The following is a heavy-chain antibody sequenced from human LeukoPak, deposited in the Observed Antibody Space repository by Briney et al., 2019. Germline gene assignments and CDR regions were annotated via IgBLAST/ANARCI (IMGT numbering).Heavy chain of an antibody. J-gene: IGHJ4*02. D-gene: IGHD5-18*01. CDR2: ISYDGSNK. CDR1: GFTFSSYG. Sequence: GRPLRLSCAASGFTFSSYGMHWVRQAPGKGLEWVAVISYDGSNKYYADSVKGRFTISRDNSKNTLYLQMNSLRAEDTAVYYCAKGTAMAASFDYWGQGTLVTVSS. CDR3: AKGTAMAASFDY. V-gene: IGHV3-30*18.